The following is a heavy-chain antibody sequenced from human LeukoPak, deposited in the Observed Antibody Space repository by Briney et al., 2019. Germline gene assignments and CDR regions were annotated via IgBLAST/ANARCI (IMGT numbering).Heavy chain of an antibody. CDR3: ARGKQDFWSGYYHDY. V-gene: IGHV4-34*01. D-gene: IGHD3-3*01. CDR2: INHSGST. Sequence: PSETLSLTCAVYGGSFSGYYWSWIRQPPGKGLEWIGEINHSGSTNYNPSLKSRVTISVDTSKNQFSLKLSSVTAADTAVYYCARGKQDFWSGYYHDYWGQGTLVTVSS. J-gene: IGHJ4*02. CDR1: GGSFSGYY.